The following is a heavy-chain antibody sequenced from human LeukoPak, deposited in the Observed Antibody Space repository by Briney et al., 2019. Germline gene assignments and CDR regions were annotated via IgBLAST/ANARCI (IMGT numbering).Heavy chain of an antibody. CDR2: IYYSGST. Sequence: PSETLSLTCTVSGGSISSYYWSWIRRPPGKGLEWIGYIYYSGSTNYNPSLKSRVTISVDTSKNQFSLKLSSVTAADTAVYYCARNYDSSGYYPPWFDYWGQGTLVTVSS. D-gene: IGHD3-22*01. CDR1: GGSISSYY. V-gene: IGHV4-59*01. CDR3: ARNYDSSGYYPPWFDY. J-gene: IGHJ4*02.